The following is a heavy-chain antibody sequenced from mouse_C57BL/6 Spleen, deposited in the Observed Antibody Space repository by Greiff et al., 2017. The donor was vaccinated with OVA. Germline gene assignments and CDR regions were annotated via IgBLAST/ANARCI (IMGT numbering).Heavy chain of an antibody. V-gene: IGHV1-39*01. CDR2: INPNYGTT. D-gene: IGHD1-1*01. Sequence: VQLQQSGPELVKPGASVKISCKASGYSFTDYNMNWVKQSNGKSLEWIGVINPNYGTTSYNQKFKGKATLTVDQSSSTAYMQLNSPTSEDSAVYYCARPATVVATDYAMDYWGQGTSVTVSS. CDR3: ARPATVVATDYAMDY. J-gene: IGHJ4*01. CDR1: GYSFTDYN.